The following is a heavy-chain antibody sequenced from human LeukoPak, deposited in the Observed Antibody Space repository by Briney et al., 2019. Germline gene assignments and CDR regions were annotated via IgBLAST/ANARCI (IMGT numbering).Heavy chain of an antibody. CDR3: ARASITIFWN. Sequence: SCKASGGTFSSYVINWVRQAPGKGLEWVSYISSSGSTIYYADSVKGRFTISRDNAKNSLYLQMNSLRAEDTAVYYCARASITIFWNWGQGTLVTVSS. CDR1: GGTFSSYV. CDR2: ISSSGSTI. D-gene: IGHD3-9*01. V-gene: IGHV3-48*03. J-gene: IGHJ4*02.